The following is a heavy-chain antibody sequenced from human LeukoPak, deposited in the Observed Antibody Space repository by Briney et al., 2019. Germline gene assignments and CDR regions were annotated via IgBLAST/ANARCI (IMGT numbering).Heavy chain of an antibody. CDR1: GFTFSSYG. V-gene: IGHV3-23*01. Sequence: GGSLRLSCAASGFTFSSYGMSWVRQAPGKGLEWDSAISGSGGSTYYADSVKGRFTISRDNSKNTLYLQMNSLRAEDTAVYYCAKGRSSSWPKDFDYWGQGTLVTVSS. D-gene: IGHD6-13*01. CDR2: ISGSGGST. J-gene: IGHJ4*02. CDR3: AKGRSSSWPKDFDY.